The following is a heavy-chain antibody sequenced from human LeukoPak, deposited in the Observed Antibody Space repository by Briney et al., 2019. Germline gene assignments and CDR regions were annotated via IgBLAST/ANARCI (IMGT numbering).Heavy chain of an antibody. Sequence: GASVKVSSKVSGHTLTEFSIHWVRQAPGKGLEWMEGFDPEDDETIYAQKFQGRVIMTEDTSTDTAYMELSSLRSEDTAVYYCARMRQTGYYHDSSGPNDAFDIWGQGTMVTVSS. CDR2: FDPEDDET. CDR1: GHTLTEFS. CDR3: ARMRQTGYYHDSSGPNDAFDI. V-gene: IGHV1-24*01. D-gene: IGHD3-22*01. J-gene: IGHJ3*02.